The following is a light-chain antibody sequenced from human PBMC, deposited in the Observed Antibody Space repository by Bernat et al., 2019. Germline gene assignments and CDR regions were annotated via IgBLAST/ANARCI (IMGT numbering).Light chain of an antibody. CDR2: LAS. CDR3: HQSDSTPYT. J-gene: IGKJ2*01. V-gene: IGKV1-39*01. Sequence: DIQMTQSPSSLSASVGDRVTITCRTSQNINHYFNWYQQRPGKAPKLLIYLASSLQTGVPSRFSGSESGTDFTLTISSLQPEDFATYYCHQSDSTPYTFGQGTKLDIK. CDR1: QNINHY.